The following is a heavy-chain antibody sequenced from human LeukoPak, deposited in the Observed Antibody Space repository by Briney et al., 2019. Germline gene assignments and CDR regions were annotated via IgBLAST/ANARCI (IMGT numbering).Heavy chain of an antibody. V-gene: IGHV1-18*04. J-gene: IGHJ6*02. D-gene: IGHD6-13*01. CDR2: INPNSGNT. CDR3: ASMQQLVPLGYYYGMDV. Sequence: ASVKVSCKASGYTFTAYSMHWVRQAPGQGLEWMGWINPNSGNTNYAQKLQGRVTMTTDTSTSTAYMELRSLRSDDTAVYYCASMQQLVPLGYYYGMDVWGQGTTVTVSS. CDR1: GYTFTAYS.